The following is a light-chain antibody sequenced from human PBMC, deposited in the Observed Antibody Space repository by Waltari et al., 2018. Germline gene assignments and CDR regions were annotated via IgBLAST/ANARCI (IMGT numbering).Light chain of an antibody. CDR3: QQYSSLPYT. Sequence: DIQMTQSPASLSASVGDRVSITCRASQVIGSYLRWYRQKPGKAPELLIRSVSRLESGVPSTFSGTGSGSEFTLIISSLQPEDFATYDCQQYSSLPYTFGQGTEVEI. J-gene: IGKJ2*01. CDR1: QVIGSY. CDR2: SVS. V-gene: IGKV1-17*01.